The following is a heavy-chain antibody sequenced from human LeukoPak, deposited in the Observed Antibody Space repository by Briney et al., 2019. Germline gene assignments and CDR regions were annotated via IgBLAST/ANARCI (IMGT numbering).Heavy chain of an antibody. CDR3: ARVRSVREWLADYYFDY. V-gene: IGHV3-30-3*01. CDR1: GFTFSSYA. CDR2: ISYDGSNK. D-gene: IGHD3-3*01. J-gene: IGHJ4*02. Sequence: PGRSLRLSCAASGFTFSSYAMHWVRQAPGKGLEWVAVISYDGSNKYYADSVKGRFTISRDNSKNTLYLQMNSLRAEDTAVYYCARVRSVREWLADYYFDYWGQGTLVTVSS.